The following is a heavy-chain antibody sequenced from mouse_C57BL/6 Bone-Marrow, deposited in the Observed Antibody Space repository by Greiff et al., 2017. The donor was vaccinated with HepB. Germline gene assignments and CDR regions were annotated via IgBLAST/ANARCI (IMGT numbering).Heavy chain of an antibody. CDR3: ARPKFRWLLPLDY. CDR1: GYTFTDYN. D-gene: IGHD2-3*01. J-gene: IGHJ4*01. Sequence: VQLQQSGPELVKPGASVKIPCKASGYTFTDYNMDWVKQSHGKSLEWIGDINPNNGGTIYNQKFKGKATLTVDKSSSTAYMELRSLTSEDTAVYYCARPKFRWLLPLDYWGQGTSVTVSS. CDR2: INPNNGGT. V-gene: IGHV1-18*01.